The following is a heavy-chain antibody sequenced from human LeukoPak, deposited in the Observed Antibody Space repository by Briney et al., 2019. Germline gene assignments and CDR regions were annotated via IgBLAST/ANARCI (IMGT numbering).Heavy chain of an antibody. CDR3: AKHLGGYYSYYYYMDV. Sequence: ASVKVSCKASGYTFTSYDINWVRQATGQGREWMGWMNPNSGNTGYAQKFQGRVTMTRNTSISTAYMELSSLRSEDTAIYYCAKHLGGYYSYYYYMDVWGKGTTVTVSS. CDR1: GYTFTSYD. CDR2: MNPNSGNT. D-gene: IGHD3-3*02. V-gene: IGHV1-8*01. J-gene: IGHJ6*03.